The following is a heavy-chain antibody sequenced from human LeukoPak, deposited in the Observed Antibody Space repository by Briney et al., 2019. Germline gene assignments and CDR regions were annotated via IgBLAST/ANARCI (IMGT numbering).Heavy chain of an antibody. V-gene: IGHV3-23*01. CDR1: GFTFSSYA. J-gene: IGHJ5*02. D-gene: IGHD3-10*01. CDR2: ISGSGGST. CDR3: TVVNYGSGSYPLGS. Sequence: PGGSLRLSCAASGFTFSSYAMSWVRQAPGKGLEWVSAISGSGGSTYYADSVKGRFTISRDNSKNTLYLQMNSLKTEDTAVYYCTVVNYGSGSYPLGSWGQGTLVTVSS.